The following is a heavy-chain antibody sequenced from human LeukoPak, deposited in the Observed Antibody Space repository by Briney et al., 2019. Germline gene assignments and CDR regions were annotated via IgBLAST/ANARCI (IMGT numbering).Heavy chain of an antibody. J-gene: IGHJ6*02. Sequence: GGSLRLSCAASGFTFCDYTMNWVRQAPGKGLEWVSSITSSGYIYYVDSVKGRFTVSRDNAKSSLFLQMSSLRVEDTAVYYCGRDRGYCSGGTCYYYGMDVGGQGTTVTVSS. D-gene: IGHD2-15*01. V-gene: IGHV3-69-1*01. CDR2: ITSSGYI. CDR1: GFTFCDYT. CDR3: GRDRGYCSGGTCYYYGMDV.